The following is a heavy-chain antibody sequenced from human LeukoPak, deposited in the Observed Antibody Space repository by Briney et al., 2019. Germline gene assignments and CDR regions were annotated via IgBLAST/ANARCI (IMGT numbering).Heavy chain of an antibody. V-gene: IGHV3-48*03. CDR3: ARGDGGDDILTGFYDY. J-gene: IGHJ4*02. CDR2: IGSGVGTI. D-gene: IGHD3-9*01. CDR1: GFTFSHYE. Sequence: GGSLRLSCAASGFTFSHYEMNWVRQAPGKGLEWVSYIGSGVGTILYADFVKGRFTISRDNSKNSLYLQMNNLRADDTAVYYCARGDGGDDILTGFYDYWGQGSLVTVSS.